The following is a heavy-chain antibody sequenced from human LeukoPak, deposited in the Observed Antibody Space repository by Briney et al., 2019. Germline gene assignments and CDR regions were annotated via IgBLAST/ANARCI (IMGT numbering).Heavy chain of an antibody. V-gene: IGHV4-39*01. CDR1: GGSISSSTYY. CDR2: IYYSGST. D-gene: IGHD3-16*01. CDR3: ARSQALAAGGNLDY. J-gene: IGHJ4*02. Sequence: SETLSLTCGVSGGSISSSTYYWGWIRLPPGKGLEWIGTIYYSGSTYYSPSLNSRVTISIDTSKNQFSLKLHSVTAADTAVYYCARSQALAAGGNLDYWGQGTLVAVSS.